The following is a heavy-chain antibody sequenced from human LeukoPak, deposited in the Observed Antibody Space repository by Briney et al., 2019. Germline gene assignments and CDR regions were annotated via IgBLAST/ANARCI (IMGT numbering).Heavy chain of an antibody. D-gene: IGHD6-13*01. Sequence: GASVKVSCMTSGYTFSSYGINWVRQATGQGLEWMGWMNPNSGNTGYAQKFQGRVTMTRNTSISTAYMELSSLRSEDTAVYYCARCIAAAGTTYDAFDIWGQGTMVTVSS. V-gene: IGHV1-8*02. CDR3: ARCIAAAGTTYDAFDI. CDR2: MNPNSGNT. J-gene: IGHJ3*02. CDR1: GYTFSSYG.